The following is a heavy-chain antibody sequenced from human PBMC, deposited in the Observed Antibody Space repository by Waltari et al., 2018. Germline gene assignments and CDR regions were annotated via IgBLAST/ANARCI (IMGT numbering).Heavy chain of an antibody. D-gene: IGHD3-22*01. J-gene: IGHJ4*02. V-gene: IGHV3-21*02. CDR1: GFAFSSYN. CDR2: ISSSSTYI. CDR3: ASVDSSAFSRSFDY. Sequence: QLVESGGGLVKPGGSLRLSCAASGFAFSSYNMNWVRQAPGKGLVWVSSISSSSTYIDYADSVKGRFTVSRDNAKNALFLQMSSLRVEDTAVYYCASVDSSAFSRSFDYWGLGTLVTVSS.